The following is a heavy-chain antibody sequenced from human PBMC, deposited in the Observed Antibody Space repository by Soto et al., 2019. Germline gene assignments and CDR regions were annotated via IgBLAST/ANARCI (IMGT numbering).Heavy chain of an antibody. Sequence: SETLSLTCTVSGGSISSSSYYWGWIRQPPGKGLEWIGSIYYSGSTYYNPSLKSRVTISVDTSKNQFSLKLSSVTAADTAVYYCARPRGYTNYYYYYGMDVWGQGTTVTVSS. CDR1: GGSISSSSYY. CDR2: IYYSGST. CDR3: ARPRGYTNYYYYYGMDV. V-gene: IGHV4-39*01. D-gene: IGHD5-18*01. J-gene: IGHJ6*02.